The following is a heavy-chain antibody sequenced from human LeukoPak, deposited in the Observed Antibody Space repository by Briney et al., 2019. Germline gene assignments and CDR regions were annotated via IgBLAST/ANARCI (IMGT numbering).Heavy chain of an antibody. J-gene: IGHJ4*02. D-gene: IGHD4-17*01. CDR2: VNPNSGGT. CDR1: GYTFTTYG. V-gene: IGHV1-2*02. CDR3: ARARSVTWTSSYFDY. Sequence: GASVKVSCKASGYTFTTYGISWVRQAPGQGLEWMGWVNPNSGGTNYAKRFEGRVTMTRDTSISTAYMELSRLTSDDTAVYYCARARSVTWTSSYFDYWGRGTLVTVSS.